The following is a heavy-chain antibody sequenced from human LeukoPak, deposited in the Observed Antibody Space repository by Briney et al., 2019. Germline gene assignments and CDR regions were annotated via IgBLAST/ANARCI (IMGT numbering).Heavy chain of an antibody. J-gene: IGHJ3*02. CDR3: ARGAITIFGVAHSGAFDI. V-gene: IGHV1-69*01. CDR2: IIPIFGTA. Sequence: GASVKVSCKASGGTFSSYAISWVRQAPGQGLEWMGGIIPIFGTANYAQKFQGRVTITADESTSTAYMELSSLRSEDTAVYYCARGAITIFGVAHSGAFDIWGQGTMVTVSS. CDR1: GGTFSSYA. D-gene: IGHD3-3*01.